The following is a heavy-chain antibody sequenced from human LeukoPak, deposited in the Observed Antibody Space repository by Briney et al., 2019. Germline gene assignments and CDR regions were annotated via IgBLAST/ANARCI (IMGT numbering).Heavy chain of an antibody. CDR3: ARDAPASSGWYGPFDP. CDR1: GFTFSSYG. D-gene: IGHD6-19*01. CDR2: ISYDGTNK. V-gene: IGHV3-30*03. Sequence: GGSLRLSCAASGFTFSSYGMHWVRQAPGKGLEWVAVISYDGTNKDYADSVKGRFTISRDNSKNTLYLQMNSLRAEDTAVYYCARDAPASSGWYGPFDPWGQGTLVTVSS. J-gene: IGHJ5*02.